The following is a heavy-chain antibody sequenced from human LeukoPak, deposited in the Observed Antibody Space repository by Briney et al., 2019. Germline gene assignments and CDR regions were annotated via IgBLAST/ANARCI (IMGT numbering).Heavy chain of an antibody. Sequence: ASVKVSCKASGYTFTGYYMHWVRQAPGQGPEWMGWINPNSGGTNYAQKFQGRVTMTRDTSISTAYMELSRLRSDDTAVYYCARVPRRGERFDPWGQGTLVTVSS. V-gene: IGHV1-2*02. D-gene: IGHD3-10*01. CDR1: GYTFTGYY. CDR2: INPNSGGT. CDR3: ARVPRRGERFDP. J-gene: IGHJ5*02.